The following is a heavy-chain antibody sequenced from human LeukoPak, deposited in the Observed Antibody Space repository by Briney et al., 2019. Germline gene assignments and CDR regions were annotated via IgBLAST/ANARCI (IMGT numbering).Heavy chain of an antibody. J-gene: IGHJ3*02. Sequence: PGGSLRLSCAASGFTFSSYSMNWVRQAPGKGLEWVSSISSSSSYIYYADSVKGRFTISRDNAKNSLYLQMNSLRAEDTAVYYCARVGNYYGSGSSPDAFDIWGQGTMVTVSS. CDR2: ISSSSSYI. CDR1: GFTFSSYS. D-gene: IGHD3-10*01. CDR3: ARVGNYYGSGSSPDAFDI. V-gene: IGHV3-21*01.